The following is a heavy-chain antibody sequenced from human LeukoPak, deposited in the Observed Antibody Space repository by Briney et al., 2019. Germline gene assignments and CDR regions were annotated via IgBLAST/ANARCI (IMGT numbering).Heavy chain of an antibody. CDR3: ARDVREPHYYGSGSYYNTLYYYYYGMDV. J-gene: IGHJ6*04. D-gene: IGHD3-10*01. CDR1: GGTFSSYA. CDR2: IIPIFGTA. V-gene: IGHV1-69*06. Sequence: SVKVSCKASGGTFSSYAISWVRQAPGQGLEWMGGIIPIFGTANYAQKFQGRGTITADKSTSTAYMELSSLRSEDTAVYYCARDVREPHYYGSGSYYNTLYYYYYGMDVWGKGTTVTVSS.